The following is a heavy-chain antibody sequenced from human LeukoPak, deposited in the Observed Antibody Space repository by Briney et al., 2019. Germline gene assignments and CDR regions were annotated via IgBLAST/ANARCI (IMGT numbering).Heavy chain of an antibody. D-gene: IGHD3-10*01. CDR3: AKSKFGELHDAFDI. CDR1: GFTFSSYW. CDR2: IKQDGSEK. J-gene: IGHJ3*02. V-gene: IGHV3-7*01. Sequence: GGSLRLSCAASGFTFSSYWMSWVRQAPGKGLEWVANIKQDGSEKYYVDSVKGRFTISRDNAKNSLYLQMNSLRAEDTAVYYCAKSKFGELHDAFDIWGQGTMVTVSS.